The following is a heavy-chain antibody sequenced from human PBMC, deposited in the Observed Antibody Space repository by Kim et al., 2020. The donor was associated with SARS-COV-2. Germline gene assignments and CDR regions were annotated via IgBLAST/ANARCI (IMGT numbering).Heavy chain of an antibody. D-gene: IGHD3-10*01. CDR3: ARGGVYGSGSYDY. CDR2: IYYSGST. CDR1: GGSISSSSYY. J-gene: IGHJ4*02. Sequence: SETLSLTCTVSGGSISSSSYYWGWIRQPPGKGLEWIGSIYYSGSTYYNPSLKSRVTISVDTSKNQFSLKLSSVTAADTAVYYCARGGVYGSGSYDYWGQGTLVTVSS. V-gene: IGHV4-39*07.